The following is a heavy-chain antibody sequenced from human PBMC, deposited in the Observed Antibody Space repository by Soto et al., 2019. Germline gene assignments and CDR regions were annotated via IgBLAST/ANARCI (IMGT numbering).Heavy chain of an antibody. J-gene: IGHJ5*02. CDR3: ARGPFGDYDTSRFDP. V-gene: IGHV3-48*01. Sequence: GGSLRLACAASGFTFSNYAMNWVRQAPGKGLEWVSYISHKSSAIYHADSVKGRFTISRDNAKNTLYLQMNSLRAEDTAVYYCARGPFGDYDTSRFDPWGQGALVTVSS. D-gene: IGHD4-17*01. CDR2: ISHKSSAI. CDR1: GFTFSNYA.